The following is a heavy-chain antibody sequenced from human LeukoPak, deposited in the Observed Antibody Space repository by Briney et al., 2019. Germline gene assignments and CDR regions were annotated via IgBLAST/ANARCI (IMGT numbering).Heavy chain of an antibody. CDR2: IYYSGST. CDR3: ARQGSYMVRGVLSAFDI. V-gene: IGHV4-59*08. D-gene: IGHD3-10*01. Sequence: SETLSLTCTVSGGSISSYYWSWIRQPPGKGLEWIGSIYYSGSTNYNPSFKSRVTISVDTSKNQFSLKLSSVTAADTAVYYCARQGSYMVRGVLSAFDIWGQGTMVTVSS. CDR1: GGSISSYY. J-gene: IGHJ3*02.